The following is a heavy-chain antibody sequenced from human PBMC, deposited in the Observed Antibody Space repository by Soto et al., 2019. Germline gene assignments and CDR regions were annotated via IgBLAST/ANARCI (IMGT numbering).Heavy chain of an antibody. CDR2: ISSSGSTI. V-gene: IGHV3-11*01. D-gene: IGHD3-3*01. CDR3: ARDYGAITMPYYFDY. Sequence: GGSLRLSCAASGFTFSDYYMSWIRQAPGKGLEWVSYISSSGSTIYYADSVKGRFTISRDNAKNSLYLQMNSLRAEDTAVYYCARDYGAITMPYYFDYWGQGTLVTVSS. CDR1: GFTFSDYY. J-gene: IGHJ4*02.